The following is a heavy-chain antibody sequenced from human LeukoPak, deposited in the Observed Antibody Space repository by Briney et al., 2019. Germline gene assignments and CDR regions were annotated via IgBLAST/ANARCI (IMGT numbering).Heavy chain of an antibody. CDR3: ATPYSGGYQGLDI. D-gene: IGHD1-26*01. J-gene: IGHJ3*02. CDR2: INHSGST. CDR1: GGSFSGYY. V-gene: IGHV4-34*01. Sequence: PSETLSLTCAVYGGSFSGYYWSWIRQPPGKGLEWIGEINHSGSTNYNPSLKSRVTISVDTSKNQFSLKLSSVTAADTAVYYCATPYSGGYQGLDIWGQGTMVTVSS.